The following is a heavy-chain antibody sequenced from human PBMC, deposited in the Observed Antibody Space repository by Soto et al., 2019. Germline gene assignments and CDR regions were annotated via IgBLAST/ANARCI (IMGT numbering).Heavy chain of an antibody. V-gene: IGHV4-4*02. CDR2: IHHSGST. D-gene: IGHD2-2*01. J-gene: IGHJ5*02. CDR3: ARVRQGCSSTSCYFDP. CDR1: VGSIGSSNW. Sequence: PSESLSLTCAVSVGSIGSSNWLNWVRQPPGKGLEWIGEIHHSGSTNYNPSLKSRVTISVDKSKNQFSLKLNSVTAADTVVYYCARVRQGCSSTSCYFDPWGQGTLVTVSS.